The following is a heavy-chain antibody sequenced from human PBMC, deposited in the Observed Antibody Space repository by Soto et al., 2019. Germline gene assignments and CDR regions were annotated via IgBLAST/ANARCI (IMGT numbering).Heavy chain of an antibody. V-gene: IGHV3-23*01. Sequence: EVQLLESGGGLVQPGGSLRLSCAASGFTFSSYAMSWVRQAPGKGLEWVSAISGSGGRTFYADSVKGRFTISRDNSKNTLFLQLSSLRVEDTAVYYCVPGSSGAVGEDCWGQGTLVTVSS. J-gene: IGHJ4*02. CDR2: ISGSGGRT. CDR1: GFTFSSYA. CDR3: VPGSSGAVGEDC. D-gene: IGHD1-26*01.